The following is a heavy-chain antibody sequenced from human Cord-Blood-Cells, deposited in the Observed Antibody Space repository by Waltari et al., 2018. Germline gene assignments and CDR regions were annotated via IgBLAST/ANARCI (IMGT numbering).Heavy chain of an antibody. V-gene: IGHV1-69*01. Sequence: QVQLVQSGAEVKKPGSSVKVSCKASGGTFSSSAISWVRQAPGQGLEWMGGIIPIFGTANYAQKFQGRVAITADESTSTAYMELSSLRSEDTAVYYCARADDFWSGYYDAFDIWGQGTMVTVSS. CDR3: ARADDFWSGYYDAFDI. CDR1: GGTFSSSA. J-gene: IGHJ3*02. D-gene: IGHD3-3*01. CDR2: IIPIFGTA.